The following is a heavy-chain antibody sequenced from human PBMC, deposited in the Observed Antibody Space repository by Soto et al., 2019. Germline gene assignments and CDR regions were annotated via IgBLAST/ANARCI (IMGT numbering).Heavy chain of an antibody. CDR1: GYTFSSYG. V-gene: IGHV1-18*01. CDR2: ISGYNSIT. J-gene: IGHJ4*02. D-gene: IGHD6-13*01. Sequence: QVQLVQSGAEVKKPGASVKVSCEASGYTFSSYGISWVRQAPGQGFEWMGWISGYNSITRYAQKFQGRVTMTTDTSTSTAYMELRSLRSDDTAVYYCARAFGSTDYWGQGTQVTVSS. CDR3: ARAFGSTDY.